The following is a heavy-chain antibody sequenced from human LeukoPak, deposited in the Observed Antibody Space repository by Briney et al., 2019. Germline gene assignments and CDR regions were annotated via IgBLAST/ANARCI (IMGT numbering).Heavy chain of an antibody. Sequence: GXSXXXXCXTSXFTFSSYSMNWVRQAPGKGLEWVSSISSSSTYIYYADSVKGRFTISRDNAKNSLYLQMNSLRAEDTAVYYCASMNGDFDAFDIWGQGTMVTVSS. CDR2: ISSSSTYI. CDR3: ASMNGDFDAFDI. J-gene: IGHJ3*02. D-gene: IGHD4-17*01. CDR1: XFTFSSYS. V-gene: IGHV3-21*01.